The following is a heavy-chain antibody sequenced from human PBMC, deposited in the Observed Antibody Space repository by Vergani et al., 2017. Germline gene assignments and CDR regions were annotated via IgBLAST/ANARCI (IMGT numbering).Heavy chain of an antibody. D-gene: IGHD3-10*01. J-gene: IGHJ5*02. V-gene: IGHV3-53*01. CDR3: ARGPDYYGSGSLYP. CDR2: IYSGGST. CDR1: GFTVSSNY. Sequence: EVQLVESGGGLVQPGGSLRLSCAAYGFTVSSNYMSWVRQAPGKGLEWVSVIYSGGSTYYADSVKGRFTISRDNSKNTLYLQMNSLRAEDTAVYYCARGPDYYGSGSLYPWGQGTLVTVSS.